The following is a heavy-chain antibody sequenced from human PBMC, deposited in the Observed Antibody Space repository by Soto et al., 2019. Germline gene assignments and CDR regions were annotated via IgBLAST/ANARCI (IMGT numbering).Heavy chain of an antibody. CDR1: GFTFSDYY. J-gene: IGHJ6*02. D-gene: IGHD1-26*01. V-gene: IGHV3-11*05. CDR2: ISSSSSYT. Sequence: QVQLVESGGGLVKPGGSLRLSCAASGFTFSDYYMSWIRQAPGKGLEWVSYISSSSSYTNYADSVKGRFTISRDNAXNXLXXQMNSLRAEDTAVYYCARDAEWGGSYSYYYYGMDVWGQGTTVTVSS. CDR3: ARDAEWGGSYSYYYYGMDV.